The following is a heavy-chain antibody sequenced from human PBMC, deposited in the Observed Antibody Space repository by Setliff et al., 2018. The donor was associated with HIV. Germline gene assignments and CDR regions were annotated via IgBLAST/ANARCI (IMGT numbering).Heavy chain of an antibody. J-gene: IGHJ3*02. D-gene: IGHD3-10*01. V-gene: IGHV3-7*04. Sequence: GESLKISCAASGFTFSSSWMTWVRQAPGRGLEYVAGMNRDGREKLYADSVKGRFSISRDNAKNSPYLQMSSLRTEDTAVYFCARDPAFGAFDIWGQGTMVTVSS. CDR1: GFTFSSSW. CDR3: ARDPAFGAFDI. CDR2: MNRDGREK.